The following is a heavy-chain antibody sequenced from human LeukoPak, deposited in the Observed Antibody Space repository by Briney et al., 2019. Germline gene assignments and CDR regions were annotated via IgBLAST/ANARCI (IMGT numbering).Heavy chain of an antibody. Sequence: QAGGSLRLSCAASGFTFSSYAMSWVRQAPGNGLEWVSAISASGTTTYYADSVQGRFTISRDNSKNTLYLQMNSLRAEDTAVYYCARSSIFYDSSGYYVGEKYYFDSWGQGTLVTVSS. D-gene: IGHD3-22*01. CDR3: ARSSIFYDSSGYYVGEKYYFDS. J-gene: IGHJ4*02. CDR2: ISASGTTT. V-gene: IGHV3-23*01. CDR1: GFTFSSYA.